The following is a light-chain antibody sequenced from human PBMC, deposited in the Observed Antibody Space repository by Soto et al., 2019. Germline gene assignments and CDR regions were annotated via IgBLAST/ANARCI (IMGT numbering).Light chain of an antibody. CDR3: SSYGGSNDYV. J-gene: IGLJ1*01. CDR2: EVS. CDR1: SSDVGGYNY. Sequence: QSALTQPPSASGSPGQSVTISCTGTSSDVGGYNYVSWYQQHPGKAPKLMIYEVSKRPSGVPDRFSGSKSGSTASLTVSGLQAEDEADYYCSSYGGSNDYVFGTGTKLTVL. V-gene: IGLV2-8*01.